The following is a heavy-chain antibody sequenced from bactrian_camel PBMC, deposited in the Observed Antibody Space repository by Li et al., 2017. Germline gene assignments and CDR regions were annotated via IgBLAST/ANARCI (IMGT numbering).Heavy chain of an antibody. Sequence: HVQLVESGGGLVQPGGSLRLSCAGSGFTFSNSWVYWVRQGPGKGLEWVSTITTGTTYYADSVKGRFTGSRDNAKNTVYLQMNSLRSDDTALYTAPLGSAMVVTAPWVWGSTGARGPRSPSP. J-gene: IGHJ4*01. CDR3: PLGSAMVVTAPWVWGST. CDR1: GFTFSNSW. V-gene: IGHV3S1*01. CDR2: ITTGTT. D-gene: IGHD2*01.